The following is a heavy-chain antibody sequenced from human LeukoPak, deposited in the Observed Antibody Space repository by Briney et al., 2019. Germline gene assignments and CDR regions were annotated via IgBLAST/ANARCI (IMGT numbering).Heavy chain of an antibody. D-gene: IGHD3-3*01. CDR2: ISTSSGTM. Sequence: GRSLRLSCAASGFTFSSYSMNWVRQAPGKGLEWVSYISTSSGTMNYADSVKGRFTISRDNAKNSLYLQMNSLRDEDTAVYYCARGHGVYWGQGTLVTVSS. J-gene: IGHJ4*02. V-gene: IGHV3-48*02. CDR1: GFTFSSYS. CDR3: ARGHGVY.